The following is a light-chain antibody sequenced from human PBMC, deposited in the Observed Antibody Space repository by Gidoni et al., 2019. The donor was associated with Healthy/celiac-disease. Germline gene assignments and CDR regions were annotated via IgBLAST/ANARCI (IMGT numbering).Light chain of an antibody. CDR1: SSNIGSNY. Sequence: QSVLTQPPSASGTPGQRVTISCSGSSSNIGSNYVYWYQQLPGTAPKLLIYRNNQRPSGVPDRFSGSKSGTSASLAISGLRSEVEADYYCAAWDDSLSGPNWVFGGGTKLTVL. J-gene: IGLJ3*02. CDR3: AAWDDSLSGPNWV. CDR2: RNN. V-gene: IGLV1-47*01.